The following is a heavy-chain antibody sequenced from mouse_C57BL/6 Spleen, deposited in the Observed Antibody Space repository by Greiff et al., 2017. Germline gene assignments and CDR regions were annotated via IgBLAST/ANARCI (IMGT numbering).Heavy chain of an antibody. Sequence: QVQLQQSGAELVRPGASVTLSCKASGYTFTDYEMHWVKQTPVHGLEWIGAIDPETGGTAYNQKFKGKAILTANKSSSTAYMELRSLTSEDSAVYYCTRGRLGRGFAWFAYWGQGTLVTVSA. CDR3: TRGRLGRGFAWFAY. D-gene: IGHD4-1*01. V-gene: IGHV1-15*01. J-gene: IGHJ3*01. CDR1: GYTFTDYE. CDR2: IDPETGGT.